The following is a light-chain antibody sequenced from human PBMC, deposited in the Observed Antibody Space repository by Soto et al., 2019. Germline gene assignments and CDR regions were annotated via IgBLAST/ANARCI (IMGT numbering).Light chain of an antibody. CDR2: DAS. J-gene: IGKJ5*01. V-gene: IGKV1-12*01. CDR1: QGISSW. CDR3: QQSYMDPIT. Sequence: DIQMTQSPSSLSASVGDRVTITCRSSQGISSWLAWYQQKLGKAPNLLIYDASRLQSGVPSRFSGSGGGTDFTLSISSVQPEDFATYFCQQSYMDPITFGQGTRLEIK.